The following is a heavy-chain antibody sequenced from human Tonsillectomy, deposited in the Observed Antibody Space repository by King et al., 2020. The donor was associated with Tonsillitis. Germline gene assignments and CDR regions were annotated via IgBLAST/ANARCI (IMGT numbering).Heavy chain of an antibody. D-gene: IGHD4/OR15-4a*01. CDR3: ARDRIPANVSQPYFYY. Sequence: VQLVESGGGLVKPGGSLRLSCAASGFIFSDYYMSWIRQAPGQGLEWISYISSFGNSIGYADSVKGRFTISRDNAKNSLHLQMNSLRAEDTAVYYCARDRIPANVSQPYFYYWGQGTLVTVSS. J-gene: IGHJ4*02. V-gene: IGHV3-11*01. CDR1: GFIFSDYY. CDR2: ISSFGNSI.